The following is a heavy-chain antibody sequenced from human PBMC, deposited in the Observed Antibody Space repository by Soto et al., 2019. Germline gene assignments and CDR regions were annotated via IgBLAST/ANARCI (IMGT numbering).Heavy chain of an antibody. V-gene: IGHV4-34*01. Sequence: SQTLRLTCSVAGGSGVGHCWRRIMKKPKKGLEWIGEINHTGSTNYNPSLKSRVTISVDTSKNQFSLKLSSVTAADTAVYYCARAGSYCSGGSCYGGYYYGMDVWGQGTTVTVSS. D-gene: IGHD2-15*01. CDR1: GGSGVGHC. CDR2: INHTGST. CDR3: ARAGSYCSGGSCYGGYYYGMDV. J-gene: IGHJ6*02.